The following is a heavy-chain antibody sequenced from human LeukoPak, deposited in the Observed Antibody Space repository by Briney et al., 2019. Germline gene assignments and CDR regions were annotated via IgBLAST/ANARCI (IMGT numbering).Heavy chain of an antibody. CDR3: ARGYGRYFDY. V-gene: IGHV4-59*01. Sequence: PSETLSLTCTVSGGSIRSYFWSWTRQPPGKGLEWIGYIYYTGTTDYNPSLKSRVTISVDTSKNQFSLKLSSVTAADTAVYYCARGYGRYFDYWGQGTLVTVSS. J-gene: IGHJ4*02. CDR1: GGSIRSYF. CDR2: IYYTGTT. D-gene: IGHD5-18*01.